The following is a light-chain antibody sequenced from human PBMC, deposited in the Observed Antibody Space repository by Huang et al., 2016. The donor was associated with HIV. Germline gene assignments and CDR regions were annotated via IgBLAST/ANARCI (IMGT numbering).Light chain of an antibody. CDR1: HSVGSN. CDR2: SAF. Sequence: EILMTQSPATLSASPGERATLSCRASHSVGSNLAWYQQKHGQPPRLLIYSAFTRATGISARFSGSGSGTECTLTISSLQSEDFAVYYCQQYNNWPLTFGGGTNVEIK. J-gene: IGKJ4*01. CDR3: QQYNNWPLT. V-gene: IGKV3-15*01.